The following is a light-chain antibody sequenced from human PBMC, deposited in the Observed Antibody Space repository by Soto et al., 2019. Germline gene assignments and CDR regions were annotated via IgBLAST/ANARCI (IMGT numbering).Light chain of an antibody. CDR3: LSYGKV. J-gene: IGLJ1*01. CDR2: EVR. V-gene: IGLV2-23*02. CDR1: NSGVGNYAY. Sequence: QSVLMPPGSVPWVPGQSITISCTRINSGVGNYAYVSWYQRFPDNAPQLISYEVRQWPTGVSGRFFGPKSYNPSSLTLSPLPTEDEAEYFCLSYGKVFGTGTKVTVL.